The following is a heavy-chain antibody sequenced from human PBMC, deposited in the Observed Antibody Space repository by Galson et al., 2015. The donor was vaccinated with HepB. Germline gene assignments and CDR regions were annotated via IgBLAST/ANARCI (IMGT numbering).Heavy chain of an antibody. CDR1: GFTFSSYT. CDR2: ISSSSGTI. Sequence: SLRLSCAASGFTFSSYTFNWVRQAPGKGLEWVSSISSSSGTIYYADPVKGRFTISRDNAKNSLYLHVNSLRADDTAVYFCARAYSSGWWVDQWGQGTLVTVSS. V-gene: IGHV3-48*01. D-gene: IGHD6-19*01. CDR3: ARAYSSGWWVDQ. J-gene: IGHJ4*02.